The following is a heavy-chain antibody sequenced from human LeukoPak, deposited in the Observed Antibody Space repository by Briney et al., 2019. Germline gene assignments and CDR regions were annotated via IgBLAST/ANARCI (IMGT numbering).Heavy chain of an antibody. V-gene: IGHV3-23*01. CDR3: AKAAGWAAAGSTDY. CDR2: ISGSGGST. J-gene: IGHJ4*02. Sequence: PGGSLRLSCGASGFTFSSYGMTWVRQAPGKGLEWVSAISGSGGSTYYADSVKGRFTISRDNSKNTLYLQMNSLRAEDTAVYYCAKAAGWAAAGSTDYWGQGTLVTVSS. CDR1: GFTFSSYG. D-gene: IGHD6-13*01.